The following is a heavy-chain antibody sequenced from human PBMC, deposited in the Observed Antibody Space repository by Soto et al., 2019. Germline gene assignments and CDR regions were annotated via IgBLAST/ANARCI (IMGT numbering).Heavy chain of an antibody. J-gene: IGHJ4*02. D-gene: IGHD1-26*01. CDR3: ARERYRRNAGVD. CDR2: IKEDGSEK. Sequence: AASGFSLSSYWMSWVRQAPGEGLEWAANIKEDGSEKYSADSVKGRFIISRDNAKNSLYLLMNSLRVEDTAVYYCARERYRRNAGVDWGRGTLVTVSS. V-gene: IGHV3-7*01. CDR1: GFSLSSYW.